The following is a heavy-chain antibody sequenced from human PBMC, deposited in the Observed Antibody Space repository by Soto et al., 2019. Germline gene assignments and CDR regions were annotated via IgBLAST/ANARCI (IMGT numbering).Heavy chain of an antibody. CDR2: LYWDDDK. CDR1: GFSLSTSEVG. CDR3: ARYYFGSGLYFFDY. D-gene: IGHD3-10*01. Sequence: SGPTLVNPTQTLTLTCTFSGFSLSTSEVGVGWIRQPPGKALEWLALLYWDDDKRYNPSLKSRLTITKDTSKNQVVLTLTNMDPVDTATYYCARYYFGSGLYFFDYWGQGTLVTVSS. J-gene: IGHJ4*02. V-gene: IGHV2-5*02.